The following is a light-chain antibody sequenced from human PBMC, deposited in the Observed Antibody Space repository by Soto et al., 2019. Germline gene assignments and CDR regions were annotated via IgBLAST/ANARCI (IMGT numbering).Light chain of an antibody. CDR2: AAS. V-gene: IGKV1-39*01. J-gene: IGKJ1*01. CDR3: QQGYSNPWT. CDR1: QTISTY. Sequence: IQMTQSPSSLSASVGDRVTITCRASQTISTYLHWYQQTAGEAPKILIYAASNLQGGVPSRFSGSGSGADFTLTINSLQPEDFSTYYCQQGYSNPWTFGQGTKVDIK.